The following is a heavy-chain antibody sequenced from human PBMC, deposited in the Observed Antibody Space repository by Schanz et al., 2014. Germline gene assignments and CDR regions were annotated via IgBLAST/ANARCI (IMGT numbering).Heavy chain of an antibody. V-gene: IGHV3-33*01. CDR1: GFTFNNSG. D-gene: IGHD2-15*01. CDR2: IRYDGRNK. J-gene: IGHJ6*02. Sequence: QVQLVESGGGVVRPGRSLRLSCAASGFTFNNSGMHWVRQAPGKGLEWVAVIRYDGRNKNFVESVKGRFTIARDNSNNTVYLQMNTLRAEDTAVYYGARDAVALVPEYGMDVWGQGSRVTVS. CDR3: ARDAVALVPEYGMDV.